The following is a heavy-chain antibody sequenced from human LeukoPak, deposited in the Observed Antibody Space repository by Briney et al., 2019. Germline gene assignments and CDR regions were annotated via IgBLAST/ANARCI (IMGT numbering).Heavy chain of an antibody. D-gene: IGHD2-2*01. CDR3: ARDRYCTTTRCSDY. J-gene: IGHJ4*02. CDR2: ISYDGSNK. CDR1: GFTFSTYG. Sequence: GGSLRLSCAASGFTFSTYGIHWVRQAPGKGLEWVAVISYDGSNKYYADSVKGRFTISRDNSKNTLYLEMNSLRAEDTAVYYCARDRYCTTTRCSDYWGQGTLVTVSS. V-gene: IGHV3-30*03.